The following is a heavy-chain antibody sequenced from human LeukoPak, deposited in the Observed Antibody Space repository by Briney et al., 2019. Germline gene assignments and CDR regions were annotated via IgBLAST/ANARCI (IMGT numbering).Heavy chain of an antibody. V-gene: IGHV4-30-4*08. Sequence: PSQTLSLTCTVSGGSISSGDYYWSWIRQPPGKGLEWIGYIYYSGSTYYNPSLKSRVTISVDTSKNQFSLKLSSVTAADTAVYYCARAGICGSGSYSPNWFDPWGQGTLVTVSS. J-gene: IGHJ5*02. CDR2: IYYSGST. D-gene: IGHD3-10*01. CDR3: ARAGICGSGSYSPNWFDP. CDR1: GGSISSGDYY.